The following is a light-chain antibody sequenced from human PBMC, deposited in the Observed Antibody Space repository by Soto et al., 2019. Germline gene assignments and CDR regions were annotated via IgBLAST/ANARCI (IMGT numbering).Light chain of an antibody. CDR2: DAS. J-gene: IGKJ5*01. Sequence: IQMTQSTSSLSASVGDRVTITCQATHDSMKYLNWYQQKPGKAPKLLIYDASSLETGVPSRFSGSGSGTDFTLTISSLQPEDFATYYCQQYDNRPLIFGQGTRLAIK. V-gene: IGKV1-33*01. CDR3: QQYDNRPLI. CDR1: HDSMKY.